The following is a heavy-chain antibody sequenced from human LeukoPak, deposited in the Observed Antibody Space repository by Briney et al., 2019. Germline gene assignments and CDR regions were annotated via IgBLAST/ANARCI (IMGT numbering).Heavy chain of an antibody. CDR1: GGSFSGYY. D-gene: IGHD3-22*01. J-gene: IGHJ4*02. Sequence: SETLSLTCAVYGGSFSGYYWSWIRQPPGEGLEWIGEINHSGSTNYNPSLKSRVTISVDTSKNQFSLKLSSVTAADTAVYYCARDSSGLFDYWGQGTLVTVSS. CDR3: ARDSSGLFDY. CDR2: INHSGST. V-gene: IGHV4-34*01.